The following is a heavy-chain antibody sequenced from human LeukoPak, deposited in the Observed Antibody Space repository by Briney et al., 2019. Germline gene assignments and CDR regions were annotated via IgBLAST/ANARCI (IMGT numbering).Heavy chain of an antibody. CDR3: ARGLLAQSELPDAFDI. Sequence: ASVKVSCKASGYTFTSYAMHWVRQAPGQRLEWMGWINAGNGNTKYSQKFQGRVTITRDTSASTAYMELSSLRSEDTAVYYCARGLLAQSELPDAFDIWGQGTMVTVSS. D-gene: IGHD3-3*01. CDR2: INAGNGNT. J-gene: IGHJ3*02. V-gene: IGHV1-3*01. CDR1: GYTFTSYA.